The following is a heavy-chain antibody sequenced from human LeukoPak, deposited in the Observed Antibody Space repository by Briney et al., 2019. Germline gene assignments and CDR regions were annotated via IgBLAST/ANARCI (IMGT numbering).Heavy chain of an antibody. J-gene: IGHJ4*02. V-gene: IGHV4-59*01. Sequence: SETLSLTCTVSGGSISSYYWSWIRQPPGKGLEWIGYIYYSGSTNYNPSLKSRVTISVDTSKNQFSLNLTSVTAADTAVYYCARDLIGGTPGYFDFWGQGTLVTVSS. CDR1: GGSISSYY. D-gene: IGHD1-7*01. CDR2: IYYSGST. CDR3: ARDLIGGTPGYFDF.